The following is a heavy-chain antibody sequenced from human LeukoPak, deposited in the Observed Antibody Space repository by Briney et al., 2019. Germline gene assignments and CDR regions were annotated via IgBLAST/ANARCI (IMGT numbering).Heavy chain of an antibody. D-gene: IGHD3-22*01. Sequence: GGSLRLSCAASGFTFSNFWMSWVRQAPGKGLEWVGNIKEDGSEKYYVESVTGGFTISRDNAKTSLSLQVNRLRAEDTAVYFCARSRSGYYEDYWGQGTLVTVSS. CDR1: GFTFSNFW. V-gene: IGHV3-7*01. CDR2: IKEDGSEK. CDR3: ARSRSGYYEDY. J-gene: IGHJ4*02.